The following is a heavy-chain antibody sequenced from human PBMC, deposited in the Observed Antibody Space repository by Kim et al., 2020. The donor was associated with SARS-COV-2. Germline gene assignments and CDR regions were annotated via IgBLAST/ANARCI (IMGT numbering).Heavy chain of an antibody. CDR1: GFTFDDYA. Sequence: GGSLRLSCAASGFTFDDYAMHWVRQAPGKGLEWISGINWNSNSMAYADSVKGRFTISRDNAKNSLYLQMNSLRPEDTASYYCAKDYCSGGTCYFDYWGQG. D-gene: IGHD2-15*01. V-gene: IGHV3-9*01. CDR2: INWNSNSM. J-gene: IGHJ4*02. CDR3: AKDYCSGGTCYFDY.